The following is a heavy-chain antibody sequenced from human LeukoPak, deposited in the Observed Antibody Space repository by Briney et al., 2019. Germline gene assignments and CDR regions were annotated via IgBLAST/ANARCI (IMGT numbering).Heavy chain of an antibody. V-gene: IGHV3-53*05. Sequence: GGSLRLSCAASGFTVSSNYMSWVRQAPGQGLEWVSVIYSGGSTYYADSVKGRFTISRDNSKNKLYLKMNSLIAEDTAVYYCARDTDYSSSPIVYFDYWGQGTLVTVSS. CDR2: IYSGGST. J-gene: IGHJ4*02. CDR3: ARDTDYSSSPIVYFDY. D-gene: IGHD6-6*01. CDR1: GFTVSSNY.